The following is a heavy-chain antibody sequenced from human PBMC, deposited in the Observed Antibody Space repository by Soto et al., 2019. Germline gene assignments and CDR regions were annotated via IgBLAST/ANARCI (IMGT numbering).Heavy chain of an antibody. CDR1: GGSVSSGSYY. CDR2: IYYSGST. J-gene: IGHJ6*02. V-gene: IGHV4-61*01. D-gene: IGHD3-10*01. Sequence: SETLSLTCTVSGGSVSSGSYYWSWIRQPPGKGVEWIGYIYYSGSTNYNPSLKSRVTISVDTSKNQFSLKLSSVTAADTAVYYCARDVRGYGSGKREWKRYGMDVWGQGTTVTVSS. CDR3: ARDVRGYGSGKREWKRYGMDV.